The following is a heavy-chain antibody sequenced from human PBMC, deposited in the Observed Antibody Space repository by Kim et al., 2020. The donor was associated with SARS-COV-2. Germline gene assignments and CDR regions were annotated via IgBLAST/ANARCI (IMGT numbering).Heavy chain of an antibody. V-gene: IGHV1-69*13. Sequence: SVKVSCKASGGTFSNYAISWVRQAPGQGLEWMGGIIPIYGSSTYAQKFQGRVTMTADESTGTAYMELTSLRFEDTAVYYCAWEGGGASRTYYLYF. CDR1: GGTFSNYA. CDR3: AWEGGGASRTYYLYF. J-gene: IGHJ1*01. D-gene: IGHD3-10*01. CDR2: IIPIYGSS.